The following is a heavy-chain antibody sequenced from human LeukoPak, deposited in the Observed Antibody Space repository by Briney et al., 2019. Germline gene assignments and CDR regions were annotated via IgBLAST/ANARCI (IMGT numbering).Heavy chain of an antibody. CDR3: AKARVVGVRGFDP. D-gene: IGHD3-22*01. CDR2: INPNSGNT. V-gene: IGHV1-8*01. J-gene: IGHJ5*02. Sequence: ASVKVSCKASGYTFTSYDINWVRQAPGQGLEWMGWINPNSGNTGYAQKFQGRVTMTRDTSISTAYMELSSLRPEDTAVYYCAKARVVGVRGFDPWGQGTLVTVSS. CDR1: GYTFTSYD.